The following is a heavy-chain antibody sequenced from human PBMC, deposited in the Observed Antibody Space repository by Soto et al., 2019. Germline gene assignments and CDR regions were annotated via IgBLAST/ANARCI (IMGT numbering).Heavy chain of an antibody. V-gene: IGHV3-30-3*01. CDR2: ISYDGTNK. CDR1: GFSFSISP. D-gene: IGHD2-15*01. J-gene: IGHJ5*02. CDR3: ARDPKTSGGQHRAFNYSLS. Sequence: LRLSCAASGFSFSISPMHWVRQAPGKGPEWVALISYDGTNKFYADSVKGRFTISRDNSKSTLYLQVDSLRPEDAAVYYCARDPKTSGGQHRAFNYSLSWDQGTLLTVSS.